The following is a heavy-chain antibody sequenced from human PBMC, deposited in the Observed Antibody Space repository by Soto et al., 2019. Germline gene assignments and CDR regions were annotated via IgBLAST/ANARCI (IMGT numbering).Heavy chain of an antibody. V-gene: IGHV1-69*13. J-gene: IGHJ4*02. Sequence: SVKVSCKASGYTFTSYGISWVRQAPGQGLEWMGWIIAINGKANYAQKLQGRVTITADESTSTAYMELSSLRSEDTAVYYCARSGYDHYYFDYWGQGTLVTVSS. D-gene: IGHD5-12*01. CDR2: IIAINGKA. CDR1: GYTFTSYG. CDR3: ARSGYDHYYFDY.